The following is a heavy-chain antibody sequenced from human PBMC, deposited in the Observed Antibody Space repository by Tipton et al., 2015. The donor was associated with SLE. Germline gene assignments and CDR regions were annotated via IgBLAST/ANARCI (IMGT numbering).Heavy chain of an antibody. CDR1: GDSISSTSYY. CDR3: ARRTGGGPYWGYLDY. CDR2: IYYTGNT. D-gene: IGHD7-27*01. V-gene: IGHV4-39*01. J-gene: IGHJ4*02. Sequence: GLVKPSETLSLTCTVSGDSISSTSYYWGWVRQPPGKGLEWIGCIYYTGNTYYSPSLKSRVIISVDTSKNQFSLNLSSVTAADTAVYYCARRTGGGPYWGYLDYWGQGILVTVSS.